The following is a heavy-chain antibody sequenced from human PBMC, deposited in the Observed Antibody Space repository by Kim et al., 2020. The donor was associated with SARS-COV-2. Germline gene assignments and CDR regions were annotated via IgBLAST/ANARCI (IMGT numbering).Heavy chain of an antibody. Sequence: SVKVSCKASGGTFSSYAISWVRQAPGQGLEWMGGIIPIFGTANYAQKFQGRVTITADESTSTAYMELSSRRSEDTAVYYCARSLSSEGSGSYYNRYPYYYYYGMDVWGQGTTVTVSS. V-gene: IGHV1-69*13. CDR2: IIPIFGTA. J-gene: IGHJ6*02. CDR3: ARSLSSEGSGSYYNRYPYYYYYGMDV. CDR1: GGTFSSYA. D-gene: IGHD3-10*01.